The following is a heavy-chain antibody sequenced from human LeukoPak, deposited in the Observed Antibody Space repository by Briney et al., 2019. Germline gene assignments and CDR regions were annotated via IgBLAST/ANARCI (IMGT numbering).Heavy chain of an antibody. V-gene: IGHV4-59*01. Sequence: PSETLSPTRTLSLGSVSEVISSSGPHPPGRGHEWILYVSADGIADYSPPLTGRATISVYSSKHQVSLSLRSATAADTAVYYCAREIVLIMSGDASPDHMDVWGRGTTVVVSS. CDR2: VSADGIA. J-gene: IGHJ6*04. CDR1: LGSVSEVI. CDR3: AREIVLIMSGDASPDHMDV. D-gene: IGHD2-15*01.